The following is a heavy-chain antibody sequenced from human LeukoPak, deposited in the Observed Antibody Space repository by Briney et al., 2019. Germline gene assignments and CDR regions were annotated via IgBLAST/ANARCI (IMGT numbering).Heavy chain of an antibody. CDR3: ARGRRGRKMYNWFDP. CDR1: GYTFTSYD. V-gene: IGHV1-8*01. J-gene: IGHJ5*02. D-gene: IGHD5-24*01. CDR2: MNPNSGNT. Sequence: ASVKVSCKASGYTFTSYDINWVRQATGQGLEWMGWMNPNSGNTGYAQKFQGRVTMTRNTSISTAYMKLSSLRSEDTAVYYCARGRRGRKMYNWFDPWGQGTLVTVSS.